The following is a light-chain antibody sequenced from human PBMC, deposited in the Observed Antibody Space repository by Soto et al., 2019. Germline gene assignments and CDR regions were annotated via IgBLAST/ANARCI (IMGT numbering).Light chain of an antibody. Sequence: EVVLTHSPVTLSLSPGERSTLSFRASQSVSSYLAWYQQKPGRAPRLLIYDASNRATGIPARFSGSGFGTDFTLTISSLEPEDFAVYYCQQRSNWITFGQGTRLEI. CDR3: QQRSNWIT. CDR2: DAS. CDR1: QSVSSY. V-gene: IGKV3-11*01. J-gene: IGKJ5*01.